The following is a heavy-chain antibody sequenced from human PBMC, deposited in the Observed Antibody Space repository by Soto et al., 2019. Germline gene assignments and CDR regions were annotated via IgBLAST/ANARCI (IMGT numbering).Heavy chain of an antibody. J-gene: IGHJ4*02. Sequence: ASVKVSCKASGYTFTSYYMHWVRQAPGHGLEWMGIINPSGGSTSYAQKFQGRVTMTRDTSTSTVYMELIILRSEDTAVYYCARELRDRSGSDYGSGYWGQGTLVTVSS. D-gene: IGHD1-26*01. CDR2: INPSGGST. CDR3: ARELRDRSGSDYGSGY. CDR1: GYTFTSYY. V-gene: IGHV1-46*01.